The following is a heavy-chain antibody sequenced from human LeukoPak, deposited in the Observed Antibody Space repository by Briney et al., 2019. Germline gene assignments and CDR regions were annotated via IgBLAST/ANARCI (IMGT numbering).Heavy chain of an antibody. J-gene: IGHJ5*02. CDR3: ARSRQASGLFNP. Sequence: SETLSLTCTVSGGSISSYYWSWIRQPPGKGLEWIGCIYDRGPAYYNPSLKSRFTISVDRPKNQFFLNVTSLTAADTAVYYCARSRQASGLFNPWGQGTLVVVSS. CDR2: IYDRGPA. V-gene: IGHV4-59*12. D-gene: IGHD3-10*01. CDR1: GGSISSYY.